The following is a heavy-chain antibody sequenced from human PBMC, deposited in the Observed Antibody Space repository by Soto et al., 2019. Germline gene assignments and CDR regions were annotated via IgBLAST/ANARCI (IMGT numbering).Heavy chain of an antibody. V-gene: IGHV1-18*04. CDR2: ISAYNGNT. D-gene: IGHD2-15*01. CDR1: GYTFTSYG. J-gene: IGHJ6*02. Sequence: GASVKVSCKASGYTFTSYGISWVRQAPGQGLEWMGWISAYNGNTNYAQKLQGRVTMTTDTSTSTAYMELRSLRSDDTAVYYCARRYCSGGSCYPPELGMDVWGQGTTVTV. CDR3: ARRYCSGGSCYPPELGMDV.